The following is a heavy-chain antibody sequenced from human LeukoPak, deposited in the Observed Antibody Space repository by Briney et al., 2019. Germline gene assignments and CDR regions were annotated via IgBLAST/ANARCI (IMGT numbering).Heavy chain of an antibody. D-gene: IGHD6-25*01. J-gene: IGHJ4*02. CDR1: GGSISGYY. CDR3: ARDDGASGFDY. Sequence: PSETLSLTCTASGGSISGYYWSWIRQPPGKGLEFVGYIHYTGNTNYNPSLNSRVTISVDTSKNQFSLKLSSVTAADTAVYYCARDDGASGFDYWGQGTLVTVSS. V-gene: IGHV4-59*01. CDR2: IHYTGNT.